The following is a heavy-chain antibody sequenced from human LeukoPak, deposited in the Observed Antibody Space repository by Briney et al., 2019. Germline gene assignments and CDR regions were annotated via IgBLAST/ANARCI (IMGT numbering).Heavy chain of an antibody. J-gene: IGHJ5*02. V-gene: IGHV1-2*02. D-gene: IGHD3-9*01. CDR2: LSHNSGGP. CDR1: VYTFTGYY. Sequence: SVKVSRRSCVYTFTGYYLHGVRQPRGQGLEGMGWLSHNSGGPNYAQKFQGRVTMTRDTSISTAYMELSRLRSDDSAVYYCARATGPYYDILLTFDPWGQGTLVTVSS. CDR3: ARATGPYYDILLTFDP.